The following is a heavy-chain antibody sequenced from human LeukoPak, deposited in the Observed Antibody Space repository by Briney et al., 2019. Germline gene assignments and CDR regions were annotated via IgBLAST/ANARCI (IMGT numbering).Heavy chain of an antibody. J-gene: IGHJ4*02. CDR2: INHSGST. V-gene: IGHV4-34*01. CDR3: GLLVKQVARRVPNDY. Sequence: KSSETLSLTCAVYGGSFSGYYWSWIRQPPGKGLEWIGEINHSGSTNYNPSLKSRVTISVDTSKNQFSLKLSSVTAADTAVYYCGLLVKQVARRVPNDYWGQGTLVTVSS. CDR1: GGSFSGYY. D-gene: IGHD3-22*01.